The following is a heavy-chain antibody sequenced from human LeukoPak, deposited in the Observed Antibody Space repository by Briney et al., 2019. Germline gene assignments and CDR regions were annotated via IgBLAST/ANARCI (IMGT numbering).Heavy chain of an antibody. Sequence: GGSLRLSCAASGFTFSDYYMSWIRQAPGKGLEWVSYISSSGSTFYADSVKGRFTISRDNSKNTLYLQMNSLRAEDTAVYYCARGGSYLSAFDIWGQGTMVTVSS. J-gene: IGHJ3*02. CDR3: ARGGSYLSAFDI. V-gene: IGHV3-11*01. CDR2: ISSSGST. CDR1: GFTFSDYY. D-gene: IGHD1-26*01.